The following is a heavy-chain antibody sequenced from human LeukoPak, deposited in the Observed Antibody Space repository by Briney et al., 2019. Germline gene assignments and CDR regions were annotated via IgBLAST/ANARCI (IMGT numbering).Heavy chain of an antibody. CDR3: ARARTELRENDAFDV. V-gene: IGHV4-59*01. CDR1: GVSISSYY. D-gene: IGHD3/OR15-3a*01. Sequence: SETLSLTCTVSGVSISSYYCWWIRRPPGKGLEGMVDVDSSGGATYNTSFNSRVTMSVDTPKNQFCLTLHSVTAADTALYHCARARTELRENDAFDVWGQGTMVTVSS. J-gene: IGHJ3*01. CDR2: VDSSGGA.